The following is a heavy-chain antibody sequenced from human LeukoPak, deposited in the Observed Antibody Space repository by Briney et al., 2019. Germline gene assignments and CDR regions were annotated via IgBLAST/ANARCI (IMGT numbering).Heavy chain of an antibody. CDR1: GFTFSSYS. Sequence: GGSLRLSCAASGFTFSSYSMNWVRQAPGKGLEWVSSISSSSSYIYYADSVKGRFTISRDNAKNSLYLQMNSLRAEDTAVYYCARGTALYTYYMDVRGKGTTVTVSS. D-gene: IGHD3-16*01. CDR2: ISSSSSYI. CDR3: ARGTALYTYYMDV. V-gene: IGHV3-21*01. J-gene: IGHJ6*03.